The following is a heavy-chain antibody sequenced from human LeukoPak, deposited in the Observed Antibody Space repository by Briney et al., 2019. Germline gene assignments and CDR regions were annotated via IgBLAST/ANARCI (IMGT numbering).Heavy chain of an antibody. Sequence: ASVKVSCKASGGTFSSYAISWVRQAPGQGLEWMGGIIPIFGTANYAQKFQGRVTITADESTSTAYMGLSSLRSEDTAVYYCARDSDDYSNYDHYYYGMDVWGQGTTVTVSS. CDR1: GGTFSSYA. CDR3: ARDSDDYSNYDHYYYGMDV. CDR2: IIPIFGTA. J-gene: IGHJ6*02. V-gene: IGHV1-69*13. D-gene: IGHD4-11*01.